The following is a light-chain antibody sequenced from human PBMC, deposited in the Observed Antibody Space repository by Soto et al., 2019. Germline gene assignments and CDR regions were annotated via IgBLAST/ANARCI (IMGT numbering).Light chain of an antibody. J-gene: IGLJ1*01. V-gene: IGLV2-14*01. CDR1: SSDVGGYNY. CDR2: DVS. Sequence: QSVLTQPASVSGSPGQSITISCTGTSSDVGGYNYVSWYQQQPGKAPKFMIYDVSNRPSGVSNRFSGSKSGNTASRTISGLQAEDEADYYCCSYTTSNTRQIVFGTGTKLTVL. CDR3: CSYTTSNTRQIV.